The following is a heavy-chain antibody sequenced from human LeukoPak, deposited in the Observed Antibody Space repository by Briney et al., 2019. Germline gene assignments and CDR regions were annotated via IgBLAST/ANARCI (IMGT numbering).Heavy chain of an antibody. J-gene: IGHJ6*03. V-gene: IGHV3-9*01. CDR3: ARCYDSSGYYYPPYYYYMDV. CDR1: GFTFDDYA. Sequence: SLRLSCAASGFTFDDYAMHWVRQAPGKGLEWVSGISWNSGSIGYADSVKGRFTISRDNAKNSLYLQMNSLRAEDTAVYYCARCYDSSGYYYPPYYYYMDVWGKGTTVTVSS. CDR2: ISWNSGSI. D-gene: IGHD3-22*01.